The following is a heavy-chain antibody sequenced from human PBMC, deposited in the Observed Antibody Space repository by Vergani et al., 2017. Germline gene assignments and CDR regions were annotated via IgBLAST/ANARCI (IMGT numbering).Heavy chain of an antibody. Sequence: QVQLLESGPGLLKPSETLSLTCTVSGGSMSDFYWTWIRQPAGRGLEWIGRIYPNGNGNYNESLRSRLTMSIDTSRSQFSLSLSSVTAADTAGYYCARGNCGVNCPNYNWLAPWGRGILVTVSS. CDR2: IYPNGNG. V-gene: IGHV4-4*07. J-gene: IGHJ5*02. CDR3: ARGNCGVNCPNYNWLAP. CDR1: GGSMSDFY. D-gene: IGHD2-21*01.